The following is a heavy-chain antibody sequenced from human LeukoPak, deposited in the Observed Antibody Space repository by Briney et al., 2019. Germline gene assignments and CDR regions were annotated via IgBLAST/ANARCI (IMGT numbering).Heavy chain of an antibody. D-gene: IGHD3-10*01. CDR3: ARASDYYGSGSYARFDP. V-gene: IGHV4-59*01. Sequence: PSETLSLTCTVSGGSISSYYWSWIRQPPGKGLEWIGYIYYSGSTNYNPSLKSRVTISVDTSKNQFSLKLSSVTAADTAVYYCARASDYYGSGSYARFDPWGQGTLVTVSS. CDR2: IYYSGST. CDR1: GGSISSYY. J-gene: IGHJ5*02.